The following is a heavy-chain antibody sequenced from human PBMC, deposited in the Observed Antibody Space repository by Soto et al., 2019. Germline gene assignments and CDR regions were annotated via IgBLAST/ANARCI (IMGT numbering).Heavy chain of an antibody. D-gene: IGHD2-2*01. CDR2: MNPESTNT. CDR1: GYTFTSYD. CDR3: ARFVRHQLPTIDF. J-gene: IGHJ4*02. V-gene: IGHV1-8*01. Sequence: QVQLVQSGAEVKKPGASVRVSCKASGYTFTSYDINWVRQATGQGLEWMGWMNPESTNTGYAQKFQGRVTMTRDTPISTAYMELSSLRSEDTAVYYCARFVRHQLPTIDFWGQGTLVTVSS.